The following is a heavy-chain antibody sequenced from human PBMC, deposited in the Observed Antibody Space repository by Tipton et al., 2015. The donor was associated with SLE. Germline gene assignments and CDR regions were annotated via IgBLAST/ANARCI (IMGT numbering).Heavy chain of an antibody. V-gene: IGHV4-61*10. CDR1: GGSSSSTSYY. J-gene: IGHJ4*02. CDR3: AGGWQDYCSGGTCYALDY. D-gene: IGHD2-15*01. Sequence: TLSLTCSVSGGSSSSTSYYCNWIRQPAGKGLEWIGYIYYSGTTSYKPSLESRVTISVDRAKNQFSLKLRSVTAADTAVYYCAGGWQDYCSGGTCYALDYWGQGKLVTVSS. CDR2: IYYSGTT.